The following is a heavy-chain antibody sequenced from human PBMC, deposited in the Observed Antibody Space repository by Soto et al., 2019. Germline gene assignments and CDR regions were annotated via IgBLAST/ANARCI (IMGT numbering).Heavy chain of an antibody. CDR1: GFTFGDYA. CDR2: IRSKAYGGTT. D-gene: IGHD4-4*01. Sequence: GGSLRLSCTASGFTFGDYAMSWVRQAPGKGLEWVGFIRSKAYGGTTEYAASVKGRFTISRDDSKSIAYLQMNSLKTEDPAVYYCTRARYSNYYYSYGMDVWGQGTTVTVS. CDR3: TRARYSNYYYSYGMDV. J-gene: IGHJ6*02. V-gene: IGHV3-49*04.